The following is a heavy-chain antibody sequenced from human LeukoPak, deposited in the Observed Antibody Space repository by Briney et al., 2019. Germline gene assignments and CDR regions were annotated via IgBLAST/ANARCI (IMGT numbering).Heavy chain of an antibody. CDR3: AKDSSGYSYGTIDY. D-gene: IGHD5-18*01. V-gene: IGHV3-23*01. CDR1: GSTFSSYA. J-gene: IGHJ4*02. Sequence: PGASLRLSCAASGSTFSSYAMSWVRQAPGKGLEWVSAISGGSTYYADSVKGRFTISRDNSKNTLYLQMNSLRAEDTAVYYCAKDSSGYSYGTIDYWGQGTLVTVSS. CDR2: ISGGST.